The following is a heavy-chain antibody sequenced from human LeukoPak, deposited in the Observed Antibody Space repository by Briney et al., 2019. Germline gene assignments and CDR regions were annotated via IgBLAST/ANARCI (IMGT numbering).Heavy chain of an antibody. CDR1: NYSFTTYS. D-gene: IGHD4-17*01. Sequence: ASVKVSCKASNYSFTTYSISWVRQAPGQGLEWMGWISAYNGNTNYAQKLQGRVTMTTDTSTSTAYMELRSLRSDDTAVYYCARDRMTTVTGVDYWGQGTLVTVSS. J-gene: IGHJ4*02. CDR3: ARDRMTTVTGVDY. V-gene: IGHV1-18*01. CDR2: ISAYNGNT.